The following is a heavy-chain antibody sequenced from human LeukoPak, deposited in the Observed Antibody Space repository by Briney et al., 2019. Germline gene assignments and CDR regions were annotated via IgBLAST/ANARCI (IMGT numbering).Heavy chain of an antibody. CDR3: ARSCRGSSTSCYSTGWFDP. CDR1: GGSISSSSYY. Sequence: SETLSLTCTVSGGSISSSSYYWGWIRQPPGKGLEWVGSIYYSGSTYYNPSLKSRVTIAVDTYKIQFSLKLSSVTAADTAVYYCARSCRGSSTSCYSTGWFDPWGQGTLVTVS. V-gene: IGHV4-39*01. CDR2: IYYSGST. J-gene: IGHJ5*02. D-gene: IGHD2-2*02.